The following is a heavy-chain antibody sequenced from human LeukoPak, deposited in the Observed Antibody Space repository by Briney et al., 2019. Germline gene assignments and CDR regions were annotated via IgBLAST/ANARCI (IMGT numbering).Heavy chain of an antibody. Sequence: GASVKVSCKASGYTFTSYDINWVRQATGQGLEWMGWMNPNSGNTGYAQKFQGRVTITRNTSISTAYMELSSLRSEGTAVYYCATHTRDYYDSSLGYWGQGTLVTVSS. CDR2: MNPNSGNT. V-gene: IGHV1-8*03. J-gene: IGHJ4*02. CDR3: ATHTRDYYDSSLGY. CDR1: GYTFTSYD. D-gene: IGHD3-22*01.